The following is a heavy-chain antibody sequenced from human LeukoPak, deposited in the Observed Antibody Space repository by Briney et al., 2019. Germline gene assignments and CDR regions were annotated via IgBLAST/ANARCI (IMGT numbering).Heavy chain of an antibody. D-gene: IGHD3-22*01. CDR3: ARGNAGKIVVATLGRAGSDAFDI. CDR2: MNPNSGNT. Sequence: GASVKVSCKASGYTFTSYDINWVRQATGQGLEWMGWMNPNSGNTGYAQKFQGRVTMTRNTSISTAYMELSSLRSEDTAVYYCARGNAGKIVVATLGRAGSDAFDIWGQGIMVTVSS. CDR1: GYTFTSYD. V-gene: IGHV1-8*01. J-gene: IGHJ3*02.